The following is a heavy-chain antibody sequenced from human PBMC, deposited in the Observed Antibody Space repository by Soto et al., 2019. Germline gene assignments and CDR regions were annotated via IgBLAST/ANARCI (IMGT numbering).Heavy chain of an antibody. CDR1: GFTFSSYA. Sequence: HPGGSLRLSCAASGFTFSSYAMSWVRQAPGKGLEWVSAISGSGGSTYYADSVKGRFTISRDNSKNTLYLQMNSLRAGDTAVYYCAKKPDYYDSSGYPRWGQGTLVTVSS. CDR2: ISGSGGST. CDR3: AKKPDYYDSSGYPR. D-gene: IGHD3-22*01. V-gene: IGHV3-23*01. J-gene: IGHJ4*02.